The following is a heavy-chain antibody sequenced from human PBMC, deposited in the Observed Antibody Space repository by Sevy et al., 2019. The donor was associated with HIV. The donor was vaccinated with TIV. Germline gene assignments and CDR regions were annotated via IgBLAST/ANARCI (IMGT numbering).Heavy chain of an antibody. V-gene: IGHV4-59*13. CDR1: GGSISSYY. CDR2: IYYSGST. J-gene: IGHJ3*02. CDR3: ARGGAAAGTPYAFDI. D-gene: IGHD6-13*01. Sequence: SETLSLTCTVSGGSISSYYWSWIRQPPGKGLEWIGYIYYSGSTNYNPSLKSRVTISVDTSKNQFSLKLSSVTAADKAVYYCARGGAAAGTPYAFDIWGQGTMVTVSS.